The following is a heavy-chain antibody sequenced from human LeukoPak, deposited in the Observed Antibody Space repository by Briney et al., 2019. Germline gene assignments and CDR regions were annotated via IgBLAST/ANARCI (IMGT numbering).Heavy chain of an antibody. CDR3: ARTMGRNYYGSGGCPHYFDY. CDR1: GGSISSHY. V-gene: IGHV4-59*11. J-gene: IGHJ4*02. Sequence: SETLSLTCTVSGGSISSHYWSWIRQPPGKGLEWIGYIYYSGSTNYNPSLKSRVTISVDTSKNQFSLKLSSVTAADTAVYYCARTMGRNYYGSGGCPHYFDYWGQGTLVTVSS. CDR2: IYYSGST. D-gene: IGHD3-10*01.